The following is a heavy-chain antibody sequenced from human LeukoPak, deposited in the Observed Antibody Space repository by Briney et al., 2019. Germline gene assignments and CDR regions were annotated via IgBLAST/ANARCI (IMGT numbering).Heavy chain of an antibody. Sequence: GGSLRLSCAASGFTFSGYIMNWVRQAPGKGLEWVSFIGTSGNTIYYADSVKGRFTVSRDNAKNSLYLQMNSLRAEDTAVYYCARGQWLDYWGQGTLVTVSS. CDR2: IGTSGNTI. CDR1: GFTFSGYI. D-gene: IGHD6-19*01. J-gene: IGHJ4*02. CDR3: ARGQWLDY. V-gene: IGHV3-48*01.